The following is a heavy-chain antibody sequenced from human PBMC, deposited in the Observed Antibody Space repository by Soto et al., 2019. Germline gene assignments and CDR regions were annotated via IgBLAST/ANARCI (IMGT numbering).Heavy chain of an antibody. D-gene: IGHD6-19*01. V-gene: IGHV3-7*01. CDR2: IKQDGSEK. CDR1: GFTFSSYW. CDR3: ARDSGIAVAGGDTGY. Sequence: EVQLVESGGGLVQPGGSLRLSCAASGFTFSSYWMSWVRQAPGKGLEWVANIKQDGSEKYYVDSVKGRFTISRDNAKISLYLLMHSLRDEDTAVYYCARDSGIAVAGGDTGYCAHGTLVTVSS. J-gene: IGHJ1*01.